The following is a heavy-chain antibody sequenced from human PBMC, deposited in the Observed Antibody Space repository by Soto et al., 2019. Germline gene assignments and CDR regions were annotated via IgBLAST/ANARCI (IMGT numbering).Heavy chain of an antibody. Sequence: GESLKISCAASGFTFDDYTMHWVRQAPGKGLEWVSLISWDGGSTYYADSVKGRFTISRDNSKNSLYLQMNSLRTEDTALYYCAKDGGELPDYWGQGTLVTVSS. CDR2: ISWDGGST. D-gene: IGHD1-26*01. CDR3: AKDGGELPDY. CDR1: GFTFDDYT. J-gene: IGHJ4*02. V-gene: IGHV3-43*01.